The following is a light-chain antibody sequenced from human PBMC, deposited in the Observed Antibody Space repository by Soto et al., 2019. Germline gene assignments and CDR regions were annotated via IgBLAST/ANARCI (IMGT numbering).Light chain of an antibody. Sequence: HSVLTQPPSVSGAPGQRVNISCTGSSSNIGAGYDVHWYQQLPGTAPKLLIYGNSNRPSGVPDRFSGSKSSTSASLAITGLQAEDEADYYCQSYDSSLSGYVFGTGTKVSVL. J-gene: IGLJ1*01. V-gene: IGLV1-40*01. CDR2: GNS. CDR3: QSYDSSLSGYV. CDR1: SSNIGAGYD.